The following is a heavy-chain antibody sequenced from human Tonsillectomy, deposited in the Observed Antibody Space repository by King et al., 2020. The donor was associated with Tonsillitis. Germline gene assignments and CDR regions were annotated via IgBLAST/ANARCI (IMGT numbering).Heavy chain of an antibody. D-gene: IGHD3-22*01. CDR2: ISGSRGIT. Sequence: VQLVESGGGLVQPGGSLRLSCAASGFTFSSYAMNWVRQAPGKGLEWVSAISGSRGITYYADSVEGRFTISRDNSKNTLYLQMNSLRAEDTALYYCAKDYYDSSAYHFDNWGQGTLVTVSS. CDR3: AKDYYDSSAYHFDN. J-gene: IGHJ4*02. V-gene: IGHV3-23*04. CDR1: GFTFSSYA.